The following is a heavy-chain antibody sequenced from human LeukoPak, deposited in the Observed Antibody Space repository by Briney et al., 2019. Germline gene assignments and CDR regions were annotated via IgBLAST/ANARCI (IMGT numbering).Heavy chain of an antibody. D-gene: IGHD3-10*01. CDR1: GYTFTSYY. Sequence: GASVKVSCKASGYTFTSYYMHWVRQAPGQGLEWMGLINPSGGSTSYAQKFQGRDTMTRDTSTSTVYMELSSLRSEDSAVYFCAREPITMVRGVISSAFDIWGQGTMVTVSS. V-gene: IGHV1-46*01. CDR2: INPSGGST. J-gene: IGHJ3*02. CDR3: AREPITMVRGVISSAFDI.